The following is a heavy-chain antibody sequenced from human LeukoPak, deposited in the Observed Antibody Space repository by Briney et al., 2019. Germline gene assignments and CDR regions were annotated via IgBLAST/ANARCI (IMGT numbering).Heavy chain of an antibody. Sequence: SETLSLTCTVSGGSISSSSYYWSWIRQPPGKGLEWIGSIYYSGSTYYNPSLKSRVTISVDTSKNQFSLKLSSVTAADTAVYYCARQRCGGSCYSPNDAFDIWGQGTMVTVSS. CDR2: IYYSGST. V-gene: IGHV4-39*01. D-gene: IGHD2-15*01. CDR1: GGSISSSSYY. J-gene: IGHJ3*02. CDR3: ARQRCGGSCYSPNDAFDI.